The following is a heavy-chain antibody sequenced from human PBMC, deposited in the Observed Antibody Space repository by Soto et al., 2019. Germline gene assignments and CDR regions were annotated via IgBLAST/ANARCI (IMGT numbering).Heavy chain of an antibody. Sequence: PGRTLRLSWAPGGFTFCSYSMNGVRQARGRGLQWVSSISGSSSYIYYAYSVKGRFTITRDNSKNTMYLQMNSLRAEDTAVYYCAKKGSGYAHYGMDGWGQGTTVTVS. J-gene: IGHJ6*02. CDR2: ISGSSSYI. V-gene: IGHV3-21*04. CDR1: GFTFCSYS. D-gene: IGHD5-12*01. CDR3: AKKGSGYAHYGMDG.